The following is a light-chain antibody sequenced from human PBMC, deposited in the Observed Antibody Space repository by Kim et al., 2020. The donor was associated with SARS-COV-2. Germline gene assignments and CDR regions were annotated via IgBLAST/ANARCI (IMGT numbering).Light chain of an antibody. J-gene: IGLJ3*02. CDR1: SSNIGTNT. CDR3: AAWDDNLNGWV. Sequence: VLTQPPSASGTPGQRVTISCSGSSSNIGTNTVNWYRQLPGSAPRLLIYNNSQRPSGLPDRFSASKSGTSASLAISGLQSGDEADYYCAAWDDNLNGWVFGGGTKVTVL. CDR2: NNS. V-gene: IGLV1-44*01.